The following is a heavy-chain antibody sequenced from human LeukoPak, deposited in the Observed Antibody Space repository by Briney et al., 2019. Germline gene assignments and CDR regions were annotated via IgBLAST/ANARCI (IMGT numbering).Heavy chain of an antibody. J-gene: IGHJ5*02. Sequence: GGSLRLSCAVSGFRASDYYMSWVGQAPGKGLEWVGLIRDSGEAFYADFARGRFAISRDESENTLYRQMNSLRVEHTAVYFCARDRAANQDWVEFDPWGQGTPVIVSS. CDR3: ARDRAANQDWVEFDP. CDR2: IRDSGEA. CDR1: GFRASDYY. V-gene: IGHV3-66*03. D-gene: IGHD3/OR15-3a*01.